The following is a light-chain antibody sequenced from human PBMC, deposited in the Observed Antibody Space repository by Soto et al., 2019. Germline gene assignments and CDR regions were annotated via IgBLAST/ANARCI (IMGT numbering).Light chain of an antibody. CDR2: CAS. J-gene: IGKJ3*01. CDR3: HQYGTAPLT. Sequence: IVYTQTTSILAFSPEERAPLSCRAIQSVSCSYLAWYQQKRGQAPRLLIYCASSRATGIPDRFSGSGSGTDFTLTISRLEPEDFSVYYCHQYGTAPLTFGPGTKVDIK. V-gene: IGKV3-20*01. CDR1: QSVSCSY.